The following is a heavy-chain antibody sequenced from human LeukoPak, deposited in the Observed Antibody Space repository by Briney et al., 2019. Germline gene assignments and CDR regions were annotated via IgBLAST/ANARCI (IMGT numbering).Heavy chain of an antibody. CDR1: GFTFSNYY. V-gene: IGHV3-23*01. Sequence: SGGSLRLSCAASGFTFSNYYTSWVRQAPGKGLEWVSAISGSGDSIFYADSVKGRFTISRDNSKTTLYVQMNSLRAEDTAVYYCAKSFLTGYSLFDSWGQGTLVTVSS. D-gene: IGHD3-9*01. J-gene: IGHJ4*02. CDR2: ISGSGDSI. CDR3: AKSFLTGYSLFDS.